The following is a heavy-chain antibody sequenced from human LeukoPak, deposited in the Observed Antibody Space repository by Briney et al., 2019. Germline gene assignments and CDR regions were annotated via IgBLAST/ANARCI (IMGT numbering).Heavy chain of an antibody. J-gene: IGHJ3*02. CDR3: AKEVVVVGEGHVYDAFDI. V-gene: IGHV1-2*06. CDR1: GHTFTGYY. Sequence: GVTVKVSCKASGHTFTGYYMQWVRQARGQGLEGMGRIHPNRDATNYAQKCKGKVTMTRERSISTAYMELSRLRSDDTAVYYCAKEVVVVGEGHVYDAFDIWGQGTMVTVSS. CDR2: IHPNRDAT. D-gene: IGHD2-15*01.